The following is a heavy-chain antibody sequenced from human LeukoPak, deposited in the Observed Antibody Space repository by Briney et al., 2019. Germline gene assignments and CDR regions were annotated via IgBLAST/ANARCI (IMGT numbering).Heavy chain of an antibody. D-gene: IGHD3-10*01. CDR2: LYSGGNT. J-gene: IGHJ4*02. Sequence: GGSLRLSRVASGFTFTSYAMNWVRQAPGKGLEWVSVLYSGGNTYYADSVKGRFTISRDNSKNTLYLQMNSLRAEDTAVYYCARYDGGSGPFDYWGQGTLVTVSS. V-gene: IGHV3-53*01. CDR3: ARYDGGSGPFDY. CDR1: GFTFTSYA.